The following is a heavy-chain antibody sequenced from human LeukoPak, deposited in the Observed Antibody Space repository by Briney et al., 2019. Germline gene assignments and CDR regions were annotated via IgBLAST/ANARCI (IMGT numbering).Heavy chain of an antibody. CDR3: AREGYDILTGYPAFDI. CDR2: INPNSGGT. J-gene: IGHJ3*02. CDR1: KYTFTDYF. Sequence: GASVNVSCKASKYTFTDYFIHWVRQAPGQGLEWMGWINPNSGGTNYAQKFQGRVTMTRDTSISTAYMELSRLRSDDTAVYYCAREGYDILTGYPAFDIWGQGTMVTVSS. D-gene: IGHD3-9*01. V-gene: IGHV1-2*02.